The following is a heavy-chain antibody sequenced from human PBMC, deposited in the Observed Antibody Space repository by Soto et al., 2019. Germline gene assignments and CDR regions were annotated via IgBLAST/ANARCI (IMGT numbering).Heavy chain of an antibody. CDR1: GFTFSSYG. D-gene: IGHD3-10*01. CDR3: ASDQGSYYRYYYYGMDV. Sequence: PGGSLRLSCAASGFTFSSYGMHWVRQAPGKGLEWVAVIWYDGSNKYYADSVKGRFTISRDNSKNTLYLQMNSLRAEDTAVYSCASDQGSYYRYYYYGMDVWGQGTTVTV. CDR2: IWYDGSNK. J-gene: IGHJ6*02. V-gene: IGHV3-33*01.